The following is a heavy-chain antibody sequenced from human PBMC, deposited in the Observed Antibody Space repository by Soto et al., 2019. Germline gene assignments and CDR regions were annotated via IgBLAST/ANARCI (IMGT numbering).Heavy chain of an antibody. CDR2: IIPIFGTA. J-gene: IGHJ6*02. CDR3: ARDKGNYDSSGYYYGYYYYGMDV. V-gene: IGHV1-69*01. CDR1: GGTFSSYA. Sequence: QVQLVQSGAEVKKPGSSVKVSCKASGGTFSSYAISWVRQAPGQGLEWMGGIIPIFGTANYAQKFQGRVTITADESTSTAYMELSSLRSEDTAVYYCARDKGNYDSSGYYYGYYYYGMDVWGQGNTVNVSS. D-gene: IGHD3-22*01.